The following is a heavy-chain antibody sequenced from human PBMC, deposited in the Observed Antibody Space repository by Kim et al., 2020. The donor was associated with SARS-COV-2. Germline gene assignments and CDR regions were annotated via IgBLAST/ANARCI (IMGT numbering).Heavy chain of an antibody. CDR3: AKEGAYYYGSGSYSPDY. CDR2: IYSGGSST. V-gene: IGHV3-23*03. D-gene: IGHD3-10*01. Sequence: GGSLRLSCAASGFTFSSYAMSWVRQAPGKGLEWVSVIYSGGSSTYYADSVKGRFTISRDNSKNTLYLQMNSLRAEDTAVYYCAKEGAYYYGSGSYSPDYWGQGTLVTVSS. CDR1: GFTFSSYA. J-gene: IGHJ4*02.